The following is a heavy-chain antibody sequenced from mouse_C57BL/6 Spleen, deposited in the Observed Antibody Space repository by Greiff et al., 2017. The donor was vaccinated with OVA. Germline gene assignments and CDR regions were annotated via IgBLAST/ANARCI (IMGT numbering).Heavy chain of an antibody. CDR3: AICTTVDEYYYAMDY. J-gene: IGHJ4*01. V-gene: IGHV1-78*01. D-gene: IGHD1-1*01. CDR2: IYPRDGST. CDR1: GYTFTDHT. Sequence: VQLQQSDAELVKPGASVKISCKVSGYTFTDHTIHWMKQRPEQGLEWIGYIYPRDGSTKYNEKFKGKATLTADKSSSTAYMQLNSLTSEESAVYSCAICTTVDEYYYAMDYWGQGTSVTVSS.